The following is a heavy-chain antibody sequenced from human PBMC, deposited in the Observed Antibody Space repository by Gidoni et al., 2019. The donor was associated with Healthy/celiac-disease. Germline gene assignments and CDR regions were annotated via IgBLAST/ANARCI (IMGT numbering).Heavy chain of an antibody. V-gene: IGHV5-51*03. CDR1: GYSFTSYW. Sequence: EVQLVQSGAEVKKPGESLKISCKGSGYSFTSYWIGWVRQMPGKGLEWMGIIYPGDSDTRYSPSFQGQVTISADKSISTAYLQWSSLKASDTAMYYCARYFDYYGSGSYYRRWFDPWGQGTLVTVSS. CDR3: ARYFDYYGSGSYYRRWFDP. CDR2: IYPGDSDT. J-gene: IGHJ5*02. D-gene: IGHD3-10*01.